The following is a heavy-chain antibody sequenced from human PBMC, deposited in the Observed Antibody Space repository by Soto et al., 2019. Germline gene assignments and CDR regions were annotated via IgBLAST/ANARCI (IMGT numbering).Heavy chain of an antibody. CDR1: GFAFSDYG. D-gene: IGHD4-17*01. Sequence: GGSLRLCCAASGFAFSDYGMHWVRQAPGKGLEWVSIISYDGSNKWSGDSVKGRFTVSRDNSENTLYLQMNSLRVEDTAVYYCAKDADTDRATDGDRLRWYQIDSWGQGT. J-gene: IGHJ4*02. CDR3: AKDADTDRATDGDRLRWYQIDS. CDR2: ISYDGSNK. V-gene: IGHV3-30*18.